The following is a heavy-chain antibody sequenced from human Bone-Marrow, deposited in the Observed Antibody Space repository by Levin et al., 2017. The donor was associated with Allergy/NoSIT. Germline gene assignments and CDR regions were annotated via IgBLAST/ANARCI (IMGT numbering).Heavy chain of an antibody. CDR3: AKPDGPDY. CDR2: VSSSGDST. J-gene: IGHJ4*02. V-gene: IGHV3-23*01. CDR1: GFTLSSYV. Sequence: GESLKISCAASGFTLSSYVMSWVRQAPGKGLEWVSAVSSSGDSTYYADSVKGRFTISRDYSKNTLYLQMNSLRAEDTAVYYCAKPDGPDYWGQGTLVTVSS.